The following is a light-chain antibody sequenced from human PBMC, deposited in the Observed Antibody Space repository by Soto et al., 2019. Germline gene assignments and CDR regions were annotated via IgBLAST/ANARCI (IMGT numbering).Light chain of an antibody. CDR3: QQYGSSPQT. CDR1: QSVSSSY. J-gene: IGKJ1*01. Sequence: EIVLTQSPGTLSLSPGERATLSCRASQSVSSSYLARYQQKPGQAPRLLIYGASSRATGLPDRFSGSGSGTDFTLTISRLEPEDFAVYYCQQYGSSPQTFGQGTKVEIK. V-gene: IGKV3-20*01. CDR2: GAS.